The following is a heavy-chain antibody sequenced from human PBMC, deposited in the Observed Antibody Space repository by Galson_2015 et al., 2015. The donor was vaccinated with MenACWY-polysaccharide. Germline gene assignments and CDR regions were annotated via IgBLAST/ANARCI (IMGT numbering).Heavy chain of an antibody. CDR2: ISSAGSSI. CDR3: ARSRTISDA. CDR1: GFTFSSNT. D-gene: IGHD1-14*01. J-gene: IGHJ5*02. V-gene: IGHV3-48*02. Sequence: SLRLSCAASGFTFSSNTMHWIRQAPGKGLEWVASISSAGSSIYYADSVKGRFTISRDNAKSSLYLHMNSLRDEDTAVYYCARSRTISDAWGQGPLVA.